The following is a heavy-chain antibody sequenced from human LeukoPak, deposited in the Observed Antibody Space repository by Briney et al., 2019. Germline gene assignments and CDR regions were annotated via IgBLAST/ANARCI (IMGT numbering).Heavy chain of an antibody. V-gene: IGHV4-59*01. CDR2: IYYSGST. CDR1: GGSINTYY. Sequence: SETLSLTCTVSGGSINTYYWSWIRQPPGKGLEWIGYIYYSGSTDYNPSLKSRVTISVDTSRNQFSLKLSSVTAADTAVYYCARGGYYFDYWGQGTLVTVSS. CDR3: ARGGYYFDY. D-gene: IGHD3-22*01. J-gene: IGHJ4*02.